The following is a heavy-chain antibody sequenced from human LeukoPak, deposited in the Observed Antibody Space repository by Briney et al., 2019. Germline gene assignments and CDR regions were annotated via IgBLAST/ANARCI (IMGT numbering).Heavy chain of an antibody. V-gene: IGHV4-31*03. CDR3: ASLGSSGYYSKAFDI. Sequence: TSETLSLTCTVSVRSLCSGGYYWSWIPQHPGKGLEWFGYIYYSGSTYYHPSLKSRVTISVDTSKNQFSLKLSSVTAADTAVYYCASLGSSGYYSKAFDIWGQGTMVTVSS. CDR1: VRSLCSGGYY. CDR2: IYYSGST. D-gene: IGHD3-22*01. J-gene: IGHJ3*02.